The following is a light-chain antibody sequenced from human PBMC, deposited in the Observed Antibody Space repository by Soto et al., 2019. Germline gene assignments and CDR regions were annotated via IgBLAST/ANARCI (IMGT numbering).Light chain of an antibody. V-gene: IGKV3-11*01. CDR3: QQRSNFIT. Sequence: EIVLTQSPATLSLSPGERATFSCRASQSVSSYLAWYQQKPGQAPRLLIYDASNRATGIPARFSGSGSGTDFTLTISSLEPEDFAVYYCQQRSNFITFGRGTRLEIK. CDR2: DAS. CDR1: QSVSSY. J-gene: IGKJ5*01.